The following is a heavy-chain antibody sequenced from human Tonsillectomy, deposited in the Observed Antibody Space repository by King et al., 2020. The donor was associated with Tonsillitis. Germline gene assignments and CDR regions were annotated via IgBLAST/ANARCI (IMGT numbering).Heavy chain of an antibody. CDR1: GFTFDDYA. CDR3: AKDITRYHYYYMVV. V-gene: IGHV3-9*01. D-gene: IGHD1-14*01. J-gene: IGHJ6*03. Sequence: VQLVESGGGLVQPGRSLRLSCAASGFTFDDYAMHWVRQAPGKGLEWVSGINWNSGSIGYADSVKGRFTISRDNAKNSLYLQMNSLRAEDTAFYYCAKDITRYHYYYMVVWGKGTTGTVSS. CDR2: INWNSGSI.